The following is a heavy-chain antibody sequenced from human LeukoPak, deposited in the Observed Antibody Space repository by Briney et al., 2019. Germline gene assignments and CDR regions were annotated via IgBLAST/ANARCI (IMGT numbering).Heavy chain of an antibody. CDR3: ARVTYDSSGYSSRWGYYYYMDV. CDR1: GGSISSYY. D-gene: IGHD3-22*01. CDR2: IYTSGST. Sequence: SETLSLTCTVSGGSISSYYWSWIRQPAGKGLEWIGRIYTSGSTNYNPSLKSRVTMSADTSKNQFSLKLSSVTAADTAVYYCARVTYDSSGYSSRWGYYYYMDVWGKGTTVTVSS. V-gene: IGHV4-4*07. J-gene: IGHJ6*03.